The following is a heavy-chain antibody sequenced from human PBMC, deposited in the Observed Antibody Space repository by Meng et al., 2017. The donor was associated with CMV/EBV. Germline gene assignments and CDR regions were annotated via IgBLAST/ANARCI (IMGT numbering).Heavy chain of an antibody. V-gene: IGHV5-51*01. J-gene: IGHJ6*02. CDR2: IYPGDSDT. D-gene: IGHD2-2*02. CDR3: ARSGYCSSTSCYTAYGMDV. CDR1: GYSFTSYW. Sequence: KVSCKGSGYSFTSYWLGWVRQTPGKGLEWMGIIYPGDSDTRYSPSFQGQVTISADKSISTAYLQWSSLKASDTAMYYCARSGYCSSTSCYTAYGMDVWGQGTTVTVSS.